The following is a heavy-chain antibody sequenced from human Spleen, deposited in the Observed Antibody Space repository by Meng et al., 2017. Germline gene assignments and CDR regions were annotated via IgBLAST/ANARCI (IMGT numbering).Heavy chain of an antibody. CDR1: GFTFSSYA. V-gene: IGHV3-30*07. CDR2: ISYDGSNK. Sequence: GESLKISCAASGFTFSSYAMHWVRQAPGKGLEWVAVISYDGSNKYYADSVKGRFTISRDNAKNSVYLQMNSLRVEDTAVYYCAKEFNGYDSVEYWGQGTLVTVSS. CDR3: AKEFNGYDSVEY. D-gene: IGHD5-12*01. J-gene: IGHJ4*02.